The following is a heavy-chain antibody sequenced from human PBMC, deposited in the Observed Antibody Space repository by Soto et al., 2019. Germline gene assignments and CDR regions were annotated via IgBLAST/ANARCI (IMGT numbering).Heavy chain of an antibody. CDR3: ARVRLRYFDRAFDY. CDR2: IYYSGST. CDR1: GGSISSGDYY. V-gene: IGHV4-30-4*01. Sequence: SETLSLTCTVSGGSISSGDYYWSWIRQPPGKGLEWIGYIYYSGSTYYNPSLKSRVTISVDTSKNQFSLKLSSVTAADTAVYYCARVRLRYFDRAFDYWGQGTLVTVSS. J-gene: IGHJ4*02. D-gene: IGHD3-9*01.